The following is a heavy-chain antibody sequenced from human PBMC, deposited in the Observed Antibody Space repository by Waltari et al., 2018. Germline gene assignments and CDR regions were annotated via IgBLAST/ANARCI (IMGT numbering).Heavy chain of an antibody. CDR2: IHDSGNT. CDR3: ARRVVTTGGVDY. Sequence: QLQLQESGPRLVRPPETLSLTCTVSGGSISSTTYYWAWIRQTPGKGLEWIGYIHDSGNTYYNPSLRSRVTISVDTSKNQFSLNLRSVTAADTAVYYCARRVVTTGGVDYWGQGTLVTVSS. V-gene: IGHV4-39*07. D-gene: IGHD2-21*02. CDR1: GGSISSTTYY. J-gene: IGHJ4*02.